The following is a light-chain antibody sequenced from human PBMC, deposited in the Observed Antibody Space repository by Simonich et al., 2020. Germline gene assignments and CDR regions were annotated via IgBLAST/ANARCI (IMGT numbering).Light chain of an antibody. CDR1: QSVSSN. CDR2: GAS. Sequence: EIVMTQSPATLSVSPGERATLSCRASQSVSSNLAWYQQNPGQAPRLLIYGASTRATVIPARFSGSGSGTEFTLTISSMQSEDFAVYYCQQYNNWPPNTFGQGTKLEIK. J-gene: IGKJ2*01. CDR3: QQYNNWPPNT. V-gene: IGKV3-15*01.